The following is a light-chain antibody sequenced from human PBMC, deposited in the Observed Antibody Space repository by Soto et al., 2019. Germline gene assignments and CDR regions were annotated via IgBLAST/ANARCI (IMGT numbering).Light chain of an antibody. J-gene: IGLJ1*01. CDR3: ASWDDSLDASS. CDR2: SNN. CDR1: SFNIGSHI. V-gene: IGLV1-44*01. Sequence: QSVLTQPPSASGTPGQRVTISCSGSSFNIGSHIVNWYQQLPGTAPKLLIYSNNQRPSGVPDRFSGSKSGTSASLAISGLQSEDEADYYCASWDDSLDASSFGTGTKVTVL.